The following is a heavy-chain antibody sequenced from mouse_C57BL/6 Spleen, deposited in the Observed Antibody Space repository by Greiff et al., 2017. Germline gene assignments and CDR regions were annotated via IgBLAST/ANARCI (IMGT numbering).Heavy chain of an antibody. CDR2: INPSNGGT. V-gene: IGHV1-53*01. D-gene: IGHD1-1*01. Sequence: QVQLQQPGTELVKPGASVKLSCTASDYTFTSYWMHWVKQRPGQGLEWIGNINPSNGGTNYNEKFKSKATLTVDKSSSTAYMQLSSLTSEDSAVYYCARNYGSSYGYFDVWGTGTTVTVSS. J-gene: IGHJ1*03. CDR1: DYTFTSYW. CDR3: ARNYGSSYGYFDV.